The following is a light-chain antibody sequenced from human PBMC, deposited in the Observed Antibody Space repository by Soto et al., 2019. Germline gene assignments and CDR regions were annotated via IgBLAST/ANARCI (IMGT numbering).Light chain of an antibody. Sequence: DIQMTQSPSTLSGSVGDRVTITCRASQTISSWLAWYQQKPGKAPKVLIYKSSTLKSGVPSRFSGSGAGTEFTLTISSLQPDDFATYYCQHYNSYSEGFGQGTKVELK. CDR3: QHYNSYSEG. V-gene: IGKV1-5*03. CDR1: QTISSW. CDR2: KSS. J-gene: IGKJ1*01.